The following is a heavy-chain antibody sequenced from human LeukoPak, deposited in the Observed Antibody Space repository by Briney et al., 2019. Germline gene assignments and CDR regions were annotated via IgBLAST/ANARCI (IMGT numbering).Heavy chain of an antibody. J-gene: IGHJ3*02. CDR2: INHSGST. V-gene: IGHV4-34*01. D-gene: IGHD3-22*01. Sequence: PSETLSLTCAVYGGSFSGYYWSWIRQPPGKGLEWIGEINHSGSTNHNPSLKSRVTISLDTSKNQFSLKLISVTAADTAVYYCVRSRNYYDSSGSGRHRGAFDIWGQGTMVTVSS. CDR1: GGSFSGYY. CDR3: VRSRNYYDSSGSGRHRGAFDI.